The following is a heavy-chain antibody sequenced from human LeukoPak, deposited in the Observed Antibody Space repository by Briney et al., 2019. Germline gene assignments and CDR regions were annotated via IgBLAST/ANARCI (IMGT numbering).Heavy chain of an antibody. D-gene: IGHD5-24*01. V-gene: IGHV1-69*05. J-gene: IGHJ4*02. CDR1: GGTFSSYA. Sequence: SVKVSCKASGGTFSSYAISWVRQAPGQGLEWMGGVIPIFGTANYAQKFQGRVTITTDESTSTAYMELSSLRSEDTAVYYCAREGRWLRTNPYFDYWGQGTLVTVSS. CDR2: VIPIFGTA. CDR3: AREGRWLRTNPYFDY.